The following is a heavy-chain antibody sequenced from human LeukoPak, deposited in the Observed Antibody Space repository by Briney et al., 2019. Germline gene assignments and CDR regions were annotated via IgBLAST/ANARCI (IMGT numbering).Heavy chain of an antibody. D-gene: IGHD3-10*01. CDR3: ARAVGGDGSGSL. V-gene: IGHV4-59*01. CDR1: GDSISTYY. J-gene: IGHJ4*02. CDR2: IYYRVTS. Sequence: TLSLTFTVSGDSISTYYWSWIRQPPGKGLEWIGYIYYRVTSDYNPSLKSRVTMSVDMSTRQISLKLSSVTAADTAVYYCARAVGGDGSGSLWGPGTLVTVSS.